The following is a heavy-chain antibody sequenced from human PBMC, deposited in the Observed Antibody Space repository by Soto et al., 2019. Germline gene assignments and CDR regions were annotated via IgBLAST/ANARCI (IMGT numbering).Heavy chain of an antibody. CDR1: GGSISSSNW. CDR3: ARFMVRGVRYYYYYGMDV. Sequence: SETLSLTCAVSGGSISSSNWWSWVRQPPGKGLGWIGEIYHSGSTNYNPSLKSRVTISVDKSKNQFSLKLSSVTAADTAVYYCARFMVRGVRYYYYYGMDVWGQGTTVTVSS. V-gene: IGHV4-4*02. J-gene: IGHJ6*02. CDR2: IYHSGST. D-gene: IGHD3-10*01.